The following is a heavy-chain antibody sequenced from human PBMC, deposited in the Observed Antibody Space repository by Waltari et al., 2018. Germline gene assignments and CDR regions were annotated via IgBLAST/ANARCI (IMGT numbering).Heavy chain of an antibody. J-gene: IGHJ3*02. Sequence: EVQLVQSGAEVKKPGESLNISCKASGYIFTNSWIGWVGQMPGKGLECMGSIYPGDSDTGYSPSSQGQVAISADTSISTAYLQWSSLKASDTAMYYCARLFQTDSPSFFVAFDMWGQGTMVTVSS. CDR1: GYIFTNSW. V-gene: IGHV5-51*01. D-gene: IGHD3-3*02. CDR2: IYPGDSDT. CDR3: ARLFQTDSPSFFVAFDM.